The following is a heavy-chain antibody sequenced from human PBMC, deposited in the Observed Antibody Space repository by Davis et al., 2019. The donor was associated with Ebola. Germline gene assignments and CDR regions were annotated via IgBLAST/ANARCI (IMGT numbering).Heavy chain of an antibody. CDR1: GFTFDDYA. Sequence: GGSLRLSCAASGFTFDDYAMHWVRQVPGKGLEWVSTVSSGGSTYYVGSVKGRFTISRDNSKNTLYLQMNSLRAEDTALYYCAKSRGDSYSSVDYWGQGTLATVSS. CDR2: VSSGGST. D-gene: IGHD2-21*01. CDR3: AKSRGDSYSSVDY. J-gene: IGHJ4*02. V-gene: IGHV3-23*01.